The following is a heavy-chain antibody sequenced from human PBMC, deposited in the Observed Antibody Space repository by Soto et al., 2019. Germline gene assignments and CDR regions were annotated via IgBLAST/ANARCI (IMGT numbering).Heavy chain of an antibody. CDR1: GFTFSSYD. D-gene: IGHD1-26*01. CDR3: AREGVGGGAFDI. CDR2: IGTAGDT. Sequence: GGSLRLSCAASGFTFSSYDMHWVRQATGKGLEWVSAIGTAGDTYYPGSVKGRFTISRENAKNSLYLQMNSLRAGDTAVYYCAREGVGGGAFDIWGQGTMVTVSS. J-gene: IGHJ3*02. V-gene: IGHV3-13*01.